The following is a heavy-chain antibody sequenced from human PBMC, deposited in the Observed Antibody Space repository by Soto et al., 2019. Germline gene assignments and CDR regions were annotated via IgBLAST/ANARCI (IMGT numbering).Heavy chain of an antibody. CDR2: ISHDAYNK. V-gene: IGHV3-30*18. CDR3: AKMSRSSWSRPYYYAMDV. Sequence: VGSLRLSCAASGVTFSSHGMHWVRQAPGKGLEWVAVISHDAYNKYYADSVKGRFIISRDNSKNTLYLQMNSLRAEDTAVFYCAKMSRSSWSRPYYYAMDVWGPGTMVTVSS. CDR1: GVTFSSHG. D-gene: IGHD6-13*01. J-gene: IGHJ6*02.